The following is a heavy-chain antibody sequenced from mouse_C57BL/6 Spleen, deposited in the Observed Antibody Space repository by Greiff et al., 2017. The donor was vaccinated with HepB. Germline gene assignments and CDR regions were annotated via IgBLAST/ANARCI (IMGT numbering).Heavy chain of an antibody. Sequence: DVQLQESGPGLVKPSQSLSLTCSVTGYSITSGYYWNWIRQFPGNKLEWMGYISYDGSNNYNPSLKNRISITRDTSKNQFFLKLNSVTTEDTATYYCARAYYGSLDYWGQGTTLTVSS. D-gene: IGHD1-1*01. CDR2: ISYDGSN. CDR3: ARAYYGSLDY. J-gene: IGHJ2*01. V-gene: IGHV3-6*01. CDR1: GYSITSGYY.